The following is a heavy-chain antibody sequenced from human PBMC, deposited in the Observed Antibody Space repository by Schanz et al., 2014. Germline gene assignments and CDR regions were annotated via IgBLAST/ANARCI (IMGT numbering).Heavy chain of an antibody. Sequence: VQLVESGGGVVQPGRSLRLSCAASGFTFGLYSMHWVRQAPGKGLEWVSHISSTSRYADYADSVKGRFTISRDNAKNSLYLQMNSLRAEDTAVYYCAMGSSLYYFDYWGQGALVTVSS. J-gene: IGHJ4*02. CDR1: GFTFGLYS. CDR3: AMGSSLYYFDY. V-gene: IGHV3-21*05. CDR2: ISSTSRYA. D-gene: IGHD6-13*01.